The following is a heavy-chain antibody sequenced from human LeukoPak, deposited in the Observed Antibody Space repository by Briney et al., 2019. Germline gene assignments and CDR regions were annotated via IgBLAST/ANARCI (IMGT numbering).Heavy chain of an antibody. CDR1: GFTFSNYA. J-gene: IGHJ4*02. V-gene: IGHV3-23*01. Sequence: GGSLRLSCAASGFTFSNYAMSWVRQAPGKGLEWVSAMSGSSGSTWYADSVKGRFTISRDNSKNTLYLQMNSLGAEDTAVYYCAKDVERSGYYLFDYWGQGTLVTVSS. CDR2: MSGSSGST. CDR3: AKDVERSGYYLFDY. D-gene: IGHD3-22*01.